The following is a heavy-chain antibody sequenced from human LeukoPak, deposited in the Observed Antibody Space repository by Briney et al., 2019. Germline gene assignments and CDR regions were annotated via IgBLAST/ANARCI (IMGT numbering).Heavy chain of an antibody. CDR3: AREGSGSYFQAY. V-gene: IGHV3-33*01. D-gene: IGHD3-10*01. CDR2: IWYDGSNK. CDR1: GFTFSSYG. J-gene: IGHJ4*02. Sequence: GGSLRLSCAASGFTFSSYGMHWVRQAPGKGLEWVAVIWYDGSNKYYADSVKGRFTISRDNSKNTLYLQMNSLRAEDTAVYYCAREGSGSYFQAYWGQGTLVTVSS.